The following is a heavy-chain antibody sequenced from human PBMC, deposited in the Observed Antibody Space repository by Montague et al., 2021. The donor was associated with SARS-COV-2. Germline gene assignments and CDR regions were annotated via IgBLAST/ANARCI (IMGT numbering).Heavy chain of an antibody. CDR1: GGSFSGYY. CDR2: INHSGST. J-gene: IGHJ3*02. V-gene: IGHV4-34*01. CDR3: AREGVGATTNDAFDI. D-gene: IGHD1-26*01. Sequence: SETLSLTCAVYGGSFSGYYWSWIRQPPGKGLEWIGEINHSGSTNYNPSLKSRVTISVDTSKNQFSLKLSSVTAADTAVYYRAREGVGATTNDAFDIWGQGTMVTVSS.